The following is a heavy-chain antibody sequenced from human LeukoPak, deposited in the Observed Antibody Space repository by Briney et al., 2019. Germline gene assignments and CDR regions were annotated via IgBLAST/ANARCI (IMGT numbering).Heavy chain of an antibody. CDR3: AKRSSISSGYFDF. Sequence: GGSLRLSCAASGFTFNNYAMTWVRQAPGKGLEWVSAITGSGASTNYADSVKGRFTISRDNSKNTIYLQMNSLRAEDTAKYYCAKRSSISSGYFDFWGRGTLVTVSS. CDR1: GFTFNNYA. V-gene: IGHV3-23*01. CDR2: ITGSGAST. D-gene: IGHD3-22*01. J-gene: IGHJ4*02.